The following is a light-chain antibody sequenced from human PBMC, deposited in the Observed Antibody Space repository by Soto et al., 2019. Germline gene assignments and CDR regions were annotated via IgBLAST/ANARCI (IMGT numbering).Light chain of an antibody. V-gene: IGLV2-8*01. CDR2: EVS. Sequence: QSALTQPPSASGSAGQSVTISCTGTSTDVGGYNYVSWYQQHPGKAPKLMIYEVSKRPSGVPDRFSGSKSGNTASLTVSGLQAEDEADYYCSSYAGNNIHYVFGTGTKFAVL. J-gene: IGLJ1*01. CDR1: STDVGGYNY. CDR3: SSYAGNNIHYV.